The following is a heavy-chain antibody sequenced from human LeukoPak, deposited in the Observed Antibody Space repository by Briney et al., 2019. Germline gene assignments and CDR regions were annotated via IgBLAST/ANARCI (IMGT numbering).Heavy chain of an antibody. Sequence: GGSLRLSCVGSGFTFSDAWMSWVRQAPGKGLEWVGRIKSKSDGGTIDYAAPVKGRFTISRDDSRNTLYLQTDSLKTEDTAVYYCTTRRQDGWWGQGTLVTVS. V-gene: IGHV3-15*01. J-gene: IGHJ4*02. CDR2: IKSKSDGGTI. CDR3: TTRRQDGW. CDR1: GFTFSDAW. D-gene: IGHD2-15*01.